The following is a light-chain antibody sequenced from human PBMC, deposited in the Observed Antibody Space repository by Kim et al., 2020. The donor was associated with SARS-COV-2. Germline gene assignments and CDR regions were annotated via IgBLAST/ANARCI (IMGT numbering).Light chain of an antibody. Sequence: SYELTQPPSVSVSPGQTASITCSGDKLGDKYACWYQQKPGQSPVLVIYQDSKRPSGIPERFSGSNSGNTATLTISGTRAMDEADYYCQAWDSGTAVFGGG. J-gene: IGLJ2*01. V-gene: IGLV3-1*01. CDR2: QDS. CDR1: KLGDKY. CDR3: QAWDSGTAV.